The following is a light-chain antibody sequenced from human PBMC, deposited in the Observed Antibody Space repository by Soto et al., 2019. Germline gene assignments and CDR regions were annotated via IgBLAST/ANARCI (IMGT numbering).Light chain of an antibody. CDR2: DVS. J-gene: IGLJ2*01. V-gene: IGLV2-14*01. Sequence: QSALTQPASVSGSPGQSITISCTGTSSDVGGYNYVSWYQQHPGKAPKLMIYDVSNRPSGVSNRFSGSKSGNTASLTISGLQAEDEADYYCSSYTSLSVVFGGGTKLTVL. CDR1: SSDVGGYNY. CDR3: SSYTSLSVV.